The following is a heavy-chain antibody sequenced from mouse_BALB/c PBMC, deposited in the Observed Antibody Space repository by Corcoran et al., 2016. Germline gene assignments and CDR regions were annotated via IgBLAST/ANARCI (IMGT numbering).Heavy chain of an antibody. CDR2: INTYTGEP. D-gene: IGHD2-1*01. Sequence: QIQLVQSGPELKKPGETVKISCKASGYTFTNYGMNWVKQAPGKGLKWMGWINTYTGEPTYADDFKGRFAFSLETSASTAYLQINNLKNDDTATYFCARYYYGNYYAMDYWGQGTSVTVSS. CDR1: GYTFTNYG. V-gene: IGHV9-3-1*01. J-gene: IGHJ4*01. CDR3: ARYYYGNYYAMDY.